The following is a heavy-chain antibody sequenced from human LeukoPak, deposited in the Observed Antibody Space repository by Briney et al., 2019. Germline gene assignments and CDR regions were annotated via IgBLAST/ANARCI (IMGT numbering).Heavy chain of an antibody. D-gene: IGHD4-17*01. CDR2: IYSGGST. Sequence: PGGSLRLSCAASGFTVSSSYMSWVRQAPGKGLEWVSVIYSGGSTCYADSVKGRFTISRDNSKNTLYLQMNSLRAEDTAVYYCASTFYGDSPPYWGRGTLVTVSS. J-gene: IGHJ4*02. CDR1: GFTVSSSY. CDR3: ASTFYGDSPPY. V-gene: IGHV3-66*01.